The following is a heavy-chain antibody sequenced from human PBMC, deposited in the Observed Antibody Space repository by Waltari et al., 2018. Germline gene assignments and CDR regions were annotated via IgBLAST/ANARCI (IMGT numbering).Heavy chain of an antibody. J-gene: IGHJ5*02. Sequence: QVQVQQWGAGLVKPSETLSLTCAVYGGSFSGYYWSCLRQPPGKALEWIGEIDHSGVTNYNPSRTRRATISVDTSRNQLSLKLTSVTAADTAIYYCALSRYGLASPKFDPWGQGTLVTVSS. V-gene: IGHV4-34*02. D-gene: IGHD4-17*01. CDR2: IDHSGVT. CDR3: ALSRYGLASPKFDP. CDR1: GGSFSGYY.